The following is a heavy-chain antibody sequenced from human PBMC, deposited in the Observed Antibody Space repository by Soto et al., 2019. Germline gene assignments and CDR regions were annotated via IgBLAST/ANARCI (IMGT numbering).Heavy chain of an antibody. D-gene: IGHD1-1*01. V-gene: IGHV6-1*01. Sequence: SLILSVTCGISGDRGSDNNAAWNWIRKSPSRGLEWLGRTYYRAKWFNDYAVSVASRITINSDTSRNQFSLHLNSVPPADTAIYYCAKDFINSPTYGMDVWGQGITVTVSS. J-gene: IGHJ6*02. CDR1: GDRGSDNNAA. CDR3: AKDFINSPTYGMDV. CDR2: TYYRAKWFN.